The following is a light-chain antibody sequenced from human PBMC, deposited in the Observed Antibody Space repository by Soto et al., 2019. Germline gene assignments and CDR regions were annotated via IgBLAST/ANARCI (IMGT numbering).Light chain of an antibody. CDR3: QQRSNWPRWT. Sequence: EIVMTQSPATLSVSPGERATLSCWASQSVSSYLAWYQQKPGQSPRLLIYDASNRATGIPARFSGSGSGTDFTLTISSLEPEDFAVYYCQQRSNWPRWTFGQGTKVDIK. V-gene: IGKV3-11*01. CDR1: QSVSSY. CDR2: DAS. J-gene: IGKJ1*01.